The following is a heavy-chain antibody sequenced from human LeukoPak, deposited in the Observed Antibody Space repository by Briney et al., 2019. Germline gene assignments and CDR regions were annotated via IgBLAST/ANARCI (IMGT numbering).Heavy chain of an antibody. V-gene: IGHV4-59*01. CDR2: IYYTGST. CDR1: GGSISTYY. D-gene: IGHD6-6*01. Sequence: SETLSLTCTVSGGSISTYYWNWIRQPPGKGLEWIGYIYYTGSTDYNPSLQSRVTISVDSSKNQFSLKLSSVTAADTAVYYCEPGLSNSPLGDYWGQGALVTVSS. J-gene: IGHJ4*02. CDR3: EPGLSNSPLGDY.